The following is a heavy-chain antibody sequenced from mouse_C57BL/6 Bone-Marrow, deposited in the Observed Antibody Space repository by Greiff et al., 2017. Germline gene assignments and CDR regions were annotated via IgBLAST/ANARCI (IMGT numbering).Heavy chain of an antibody. V-gene: IGHV2-9-1*01. D-gene: IGHD1-1*02. Sequence: QVQLKESGPGLVAPSQSLSITCTVSGFSLTSYAISWVRQPPGQGLEWLGVIWPGGGTNYTSALKSRMSISKDNSKSQVFLKMNSLQTDDTARYYCARTLWGFDYWGQGTSLTVSS. CDR2: IWPGGGT. CDR1: GFSLTSYA. CDR3: ARTLWGFDY. J-gene: IGHJ2*02.